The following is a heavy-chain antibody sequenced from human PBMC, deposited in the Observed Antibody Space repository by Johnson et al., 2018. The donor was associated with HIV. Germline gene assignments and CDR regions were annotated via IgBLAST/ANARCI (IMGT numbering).Heavy chain of an antibody. CDR3: AGGRGWVTLNAFDM. J-gene: IGHJ3*02. D-gene: IGHD4-23*01. V-gene: IGHV3-11*04. CDR2: ISSSGGTI. CDR1: GFTFSDFY. Sequence: LVESGGGLVKPGGSLRLSCAVSGFTFSDFYMSWIRQAPGKGLEWVSYISSSGGTIYYADSVKGRFTISRDNAKNSLYLQMNRLRADDTAVYYCAGGRGWVTLNAFDMWGQGTLVTVSS.